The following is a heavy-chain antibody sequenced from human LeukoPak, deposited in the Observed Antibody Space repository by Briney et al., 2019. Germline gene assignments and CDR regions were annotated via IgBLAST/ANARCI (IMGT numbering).Heavy chain of an antibody. Sequence: AGGSLRLSCAASGFTFNSYSLNWVRQAPGKGLEWVSYISSSGSTIYYADSVKGRFTISRDNAKNSLYLQMNSLRAEDTAVYYCARKDITMVRGATLDYWGQGTLVTVSS. CDR1: GFTFNSYS. CDR2: ISSSGSTI. J-gene: IGHJ4*02. V-gene: IGHV3-48*04. CDR3: ARKDITMVRGATLDY. D-gene: IGHD3-10*01.